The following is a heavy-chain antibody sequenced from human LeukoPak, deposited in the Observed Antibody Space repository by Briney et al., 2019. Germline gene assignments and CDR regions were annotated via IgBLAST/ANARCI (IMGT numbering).Heavy chain of an antibody. J-gene: IGHJ4*02. V-gene: IGHV5-51*01. CDR2: IYPGDSDT. D-gene: IGHD3-22*01. CDR1: GYSFTSYC. Sequence: GESLKISCKGSGYSFTSYCIGWVRQMPGKGLEWMGIIYPGDSDTRYSPSFQGQVTISADKSISTAYLQWSSLKASDTAMYYCARIYYDSSGYYYFDYWGQGTLVTVSS. CDR3: ARIYYDSSGYYYFDY.